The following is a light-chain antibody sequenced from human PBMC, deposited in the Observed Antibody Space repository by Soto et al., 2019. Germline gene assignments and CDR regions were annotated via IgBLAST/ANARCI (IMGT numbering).Light chain of an antibody. Sequence: EIVLTQSPAPLSLSPGERAPLSCGASQSVSSSYLAWYQQKPGLAPRLLIYDASSRATGIPDRFSGSGSGTDFTLTISRLEPEDFAVYYCQQDGSSPFTFGPGTKVDIK. CDR1: QSVSSSY. J-gene: IGKJ3*01. CDR2: DAS. CDR3: QQDGSSPFT. V-gene: IGKV3D-20*01.